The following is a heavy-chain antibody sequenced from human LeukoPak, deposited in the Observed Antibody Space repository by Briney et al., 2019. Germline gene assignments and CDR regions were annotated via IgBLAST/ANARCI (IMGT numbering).Heavy chain of an antibody. V-gene: IGHV3-11*01. CDR3: ARPEVVAGTYYYYYYMDV. Sequence: GGSLRLSCAASGFTFSDYYMSWIRQAPGRGLQWVSYISSSGATIYYADSVKGRFTISRDNAKNSLYLQMNSLRAEDTAVYYCARPEVVAGTYYYYYYMDVWGKGTTVTVSS. J-gene: IGHJ6*03. CDR1: GFTFSDYY. CDR2: ISSSGATI. D-gene: IGHD2-15*01.